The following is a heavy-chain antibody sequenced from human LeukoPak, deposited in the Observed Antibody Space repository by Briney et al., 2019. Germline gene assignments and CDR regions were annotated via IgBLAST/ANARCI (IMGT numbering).Heavy chain of an antibody. CDR3: AKNPRYCSSTSCYIYFQH. D-gene: IGHD2-2*02. Sequence: PGGSLRLSCAASGFTFSSYAMSWVRQAPGKGLEWVSAISGSGGSTYYADSVKGRFTISRDNSKNTLYLQMNSLRAEDTAVYYCAKNPRYCSSTSCYIYFQHWGQGTLVTVSS. J-gene: IGHJ1*01. V-gene: IGHV3-23*01. CDR2: ISGSGGST. CDR1: GFTFSSYA.